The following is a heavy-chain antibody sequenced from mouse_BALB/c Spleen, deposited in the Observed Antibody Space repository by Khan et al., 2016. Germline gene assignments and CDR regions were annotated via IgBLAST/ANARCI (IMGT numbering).Heavy chain of an antibody. CDR1: VFNIKDYY. D-gene: IGHD1-1*01. Sequence: EVQLLETGAELVRSGASVKLSCTASVFNIKDYYMHWVKQRPEQGLEWIGWIDPENGDTEYAPKFQGKATMTADTSSNAAYLQFSSLTSEDSAVSYCNAIYYGSDVYFDYWGQGTTLTVSS. V-gene: IGHV14-4*02. CDR3: NAIYYGSDVYFDY. CDR2: IDPENGDT. J-gene: IGHJ2*01.